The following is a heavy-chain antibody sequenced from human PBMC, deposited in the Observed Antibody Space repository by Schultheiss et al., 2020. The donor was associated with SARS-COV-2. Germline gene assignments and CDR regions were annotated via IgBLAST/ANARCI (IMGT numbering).Heavy chain of an antibody. Sequence: ASVKVSCKASGYTFTGYYMHWVRQAPGQGLEWMGWINPNSGGTNYAQKFQGRVTMTRDTSISTAYMELSRLRSDDTAVYYCARGPGVGCITCNWFDPWGQGTLVTVSS. D-gene: IGHD1-26*01. CDR3: ARGPGVGCITCNWFDP. J-gene: IGHJ5*02. CDR1: GYTFTGYY. V-gene: IGHV1-2*02. CDR2: INPNSGGT.